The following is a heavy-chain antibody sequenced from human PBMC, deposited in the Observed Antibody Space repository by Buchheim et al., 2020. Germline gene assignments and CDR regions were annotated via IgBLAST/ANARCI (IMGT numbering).Heavy chain of an antibody. V-gene: IGHV4-4*02. Sequence: QVQLQESGPGLVKPSGTLSLTCDVSGASVSSGSWWAWVRQPPGKGLEWLGEMHHGGSTNYNPSLKSRVTISVDKSTNQFSLKVTSVTAADTAVYYCARVDDSSGYRVYWGQGTL. D-gene: IGHD3-22*01. J-gene: IGHJ4*02. CDR3: ARVDDSSGYRVY. CDR1: GASVSSGSW. CDR2: MHHGGST.